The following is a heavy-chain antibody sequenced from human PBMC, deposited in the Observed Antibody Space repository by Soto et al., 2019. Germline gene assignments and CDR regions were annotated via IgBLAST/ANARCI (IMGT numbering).Heavy chain of an antibody. D-gene: IGHD2-15*01. Sequence: ASVKVSCKASGYTFTSYLISWGRQAPGQGLEWMGWISAYNGNTNYAQKLQGRVTMTTDTSTSTAYMELRSLRSDDTAVYYCARDPGDCSGGSCYSFSWFDPWGQGTLVTVSS. CDR2: ISAYNGNT. V-gene: IGHV1-18*01. J-gene: IGHJ5*02. CDR1: GYTFTSYL. CDR3: ARDPGDCSGGSCYSFSWFDP.